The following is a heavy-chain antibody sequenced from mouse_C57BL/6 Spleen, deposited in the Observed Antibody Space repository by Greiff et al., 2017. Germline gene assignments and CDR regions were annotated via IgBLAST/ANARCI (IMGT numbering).Heavy chain of an antibody. CDR3: ARPRGYDVIWYFDV. Sequence: EVQVVESGGGLVQPGGSLKLSCAASGFTFSDYYMYWVRQTPEKRLEWVAYISNGGGSTYYPDTVKGRFTISRDNAKNTLYLQMSRLKSEDTAMYYCARPRGYDVIWYFDVWGTGTTVTVSS. CDR1: GFTFSDYY. D-gene: IGHD2-2*01. CDR2: ISNGGGST. J-gene: IGHJ1*03. V-gene: IGHV5-12*01.